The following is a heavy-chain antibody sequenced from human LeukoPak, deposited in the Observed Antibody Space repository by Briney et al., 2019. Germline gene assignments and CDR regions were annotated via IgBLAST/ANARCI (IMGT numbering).Heavy chain of an antibody. CDR3: ARASIVVVTAILSFDY. D-gene: IGHD2-21*02. CDR2: ISYDGSNK. Sequence: GGSLRLSCAASGFTFSSYAMHWVRQPPGKGLEWVAVISYDGSNKYYADSVKGRFTISRDNSKNTLYLQMNSLRAEDTAVYYCARASIVVVTAILSFDYWGQGTLVTVSS. CDR1: GFTFSSYA. V-gene: IGHV3-30-3*01. J-gene: IGHJ4*02.